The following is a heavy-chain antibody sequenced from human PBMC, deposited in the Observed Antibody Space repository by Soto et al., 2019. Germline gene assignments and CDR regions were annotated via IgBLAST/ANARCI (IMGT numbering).Heavy chain of an antibody. D-gene: IGHD3-10*01. CDR2: IDYSGNT. J-gene: IGHJ5*02. Sequence: QVQLQESGPGLVKPSDTLSLTCAVSGSSISNTNWWGWIRQPPGKGREWIGYIDYSGNTYYNPSRKSRVTMSVDTSKNQFSLKLSSVTAVDTAVYYCARLGDSSGNHAYWFDPWGQGTLVTVSS. CDR3: ARLGDSSGNHAYWFDP. V-gene: IGHV4-28*01. CDR1: GSSISNTNW.